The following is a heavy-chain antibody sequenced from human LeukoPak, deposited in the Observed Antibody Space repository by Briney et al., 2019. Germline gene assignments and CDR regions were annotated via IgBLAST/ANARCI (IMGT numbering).Heavy chain of an antibody. Sequence: GGSLRLSCAASGFIFTNYFMSWVRQAPGKGLEWVASIKHDGSEKYYVDPVRGRFTISRDNTMNSLYLQMSSLRAEDTAVYYCATDRGWRTSGYYLYYFEYWGQGTLVTYSS. D-gene: IGHD3-3*01. CDR1: GFIFTNYF. J-gene: IGHJ4*02. CDR2: IKHDGSEK. CDR3: ATDRGWRTSGYYLYYFEY. V-gene: IGHV3-7*01.